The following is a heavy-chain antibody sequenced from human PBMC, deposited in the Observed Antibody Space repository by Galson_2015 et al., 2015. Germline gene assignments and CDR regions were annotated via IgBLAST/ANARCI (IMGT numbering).Heavy chain of an antibody. CDR2: ISAYNGNT. D-gene: IGHD3-10*01. CDR3: ARDDSSYYYSSGSSLVPDY. CDR1: GYTFTSYG. J-gene: IGHJ4*02. Sequence: SVKVSCKASGYTFTSYGISWVRQAPGQGLEWMGWISAYNGNTNYAQKLQGRVTMTTDTSTSTAYMELRSLRSDDTAVYYCARDDSSYYYSSGSSLVPDYWGQGTLVTVSS. V-gene: IGHV1-18*04.